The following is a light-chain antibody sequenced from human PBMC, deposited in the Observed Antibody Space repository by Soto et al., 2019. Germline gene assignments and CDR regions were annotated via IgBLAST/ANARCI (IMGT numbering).Light chain of an antibody. Sequence: DIQLTQSPSFLSASVGDRVTITCRASQGISRYLAWYQQKPGKAPKLLIYAASTLRSGVPSRFSGSGSGTEFTLTISSLQPEDFATYYCQQLNSYPRLTFGGGTKVEMK. CDR3: QQLNSYPRLT. J-gene: IGKJ4*01. CDR1: QGISRY. CDR2: AAS. V-gene: IGKV1-9*01.